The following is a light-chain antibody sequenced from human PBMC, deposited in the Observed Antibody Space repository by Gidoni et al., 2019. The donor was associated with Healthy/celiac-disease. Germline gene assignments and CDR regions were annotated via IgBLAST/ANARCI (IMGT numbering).Light chain of an antibody. J-gene: IGKJ1*01. CDR2: LGS. Sequence: DIVMTQSPLSLPVTPREPASISCRSSQSLLHSNGYNYVDWYLQKPGQSPQLLIYLGSNRASGVPDRFSGSGSGTDFTLKISRVEAEDVGVYYCMQALQTWTFGQGTKVEIK. CDR1: QSLLHSNGYNY. V-gene: IGKV2-28*01. CDR3: MQALQTWT.